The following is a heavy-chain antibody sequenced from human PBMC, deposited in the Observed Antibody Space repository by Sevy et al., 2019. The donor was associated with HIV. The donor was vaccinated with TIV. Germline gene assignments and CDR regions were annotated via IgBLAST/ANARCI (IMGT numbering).Heavy chain of an antibody. CDR2: MSPKSGST. CDR1: GDTFSTYD. D-gene: IGHD3-3*01. J-gene: IGHJ6*02. V-gene: IGHV1-8*02. Sequence: ASVKVSCKASGDTFSTYDINWVRQAPGQGLEWTGWMSPKSGSTGFAQKFQGRLTMTRDTSINTAYMELSSLRSEDTAVYYCVSGGSGDVWNYGYYYYGMDVWGQGTTVTVSS. CDR3: VSGGSGDVWNYGYYYYGMDV.